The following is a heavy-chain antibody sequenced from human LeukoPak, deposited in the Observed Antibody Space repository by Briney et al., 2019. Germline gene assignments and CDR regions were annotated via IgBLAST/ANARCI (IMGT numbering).Heavy chain of an antibody. CDR2: ISCSAYST. V-gene: IGHV3-23*01. CDR1: GFTFSSYA. D-gene: IGHD3-3*01. CDR3: GRSTSGFKLGDVCDI. J-gene: IGHJ3*02. Sequence: GGSLRLSCAASGFTFSSYAMTWVRQAPGKGLEWISAISCSAYSTSYADSVKGRFTISRDNSKNTLYLQMNSLRAEDTAIYYFGRSTSGFKLGDVCDIGGGETMVSVSS.